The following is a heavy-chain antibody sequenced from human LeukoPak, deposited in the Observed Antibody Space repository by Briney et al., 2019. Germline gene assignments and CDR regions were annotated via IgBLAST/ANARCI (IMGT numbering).Heavy chain of an antibody. CDR2: IYHSGST. CDR3: ARASGSGRYFDY. V-gene: IGHV4-4*02. J-gene: IGHJ4*02. Sequence: SSETLSLTCAVSGGSISSSNWWSWVRQPPGKGLEWIGEIYHSGSTNYNPSLKSRVTISVDKSKNQFSLKLSSVTAADTAVYYCARASGSGRYFDYWGQGTLVTVSS. CDR1: GGSISSSNW. D-gene: IGHD3-10*01.